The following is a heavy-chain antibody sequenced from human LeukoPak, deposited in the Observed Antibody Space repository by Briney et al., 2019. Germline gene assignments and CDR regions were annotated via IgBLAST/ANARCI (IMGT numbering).Heavy chain of an antibody. Sequence: ASVKVSCKASGYTFTIYYIHWVRQAPGQRLEWMGWINTGNGNTKYSQKFQDRVTISRDTAASTAYMELGSLRSEDTAVYYCARDYYDSSGAISFDYWGQGTLVTVSS. CDR3: ARDYYDSSGAISFDY. CDR2: INTGNGNT. CDR1: GYTFTIYY. J-gene: IGHJ4*02. D-gene: IGHD3-22*01. V-gene: IGHV1-3*04.